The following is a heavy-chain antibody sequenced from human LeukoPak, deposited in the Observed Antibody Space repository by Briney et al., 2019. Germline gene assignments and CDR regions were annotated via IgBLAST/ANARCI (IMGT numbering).Heavy chain of an antibody. CDR2: IGGSGYST. Sequence: AGSLTLSCAASGFTFSSNAMYWVRQAPGKGLEWVSTIGGSGYSTYYADSVEGRFTTSRDNSKNTQYLQMDSLRAEDTAAYYCAKDSSRCSGGSCYSCFDYWGQGTLVTVSS. D-gene: IGHD2-15*01. CDR3: AKDSSRCSGGSCYSCFDY. J-gene: IGHJ4*02. V-gene: IGHV3-23*01. CDR1: GFTFSSNA.